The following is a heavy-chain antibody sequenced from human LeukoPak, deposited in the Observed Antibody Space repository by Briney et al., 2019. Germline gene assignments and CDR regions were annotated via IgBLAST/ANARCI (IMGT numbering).Heavy chain of an antibody. D-gene: IGHD3-10*01. V-gene: IGHV3-23*01. CDR2: SSGSGSAT. CDR3: AKDRPGITMVRGVMDY. J-gene: IGHJ4*02. Sequence: PGGSLRLSCATSGFSFDSYAMSWVRQAPGKGLEWVSASSGSGSATYYADSVKGRFTISRDNSKNTLYLQMNSLRAEDTAVYYCAKDRPGITMVRGVMDYWGQGTLVTVSS. CDR1: GFSFDSYA.